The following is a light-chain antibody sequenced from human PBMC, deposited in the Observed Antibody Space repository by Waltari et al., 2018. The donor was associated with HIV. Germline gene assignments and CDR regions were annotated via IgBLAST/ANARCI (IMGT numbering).Light chain of an antibody. Sequence: QSVLTQPPSASGTPGRRVTISCSGSSSNIASNTVNWYQQPPATAPKLLIYSNNQRPSGVPDRFSGSKSGTSAFLAISGLQSEDEADYYCATWDDSLSWVFGGGTKLTVL. V-gene: IGLV1-44*01. CDR3: ATWDDSLSWV. CDR2: SNN. J-gene: IGLJ3*02. CDR1: SSNIASNT.